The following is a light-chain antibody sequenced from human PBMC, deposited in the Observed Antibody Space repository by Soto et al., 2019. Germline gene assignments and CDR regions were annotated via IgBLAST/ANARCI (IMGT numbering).Light chain of an antibody. CDR1: SNDVGGYNY. CDR2: DVS. V-gene: IGLV2-14*01. J-gene: IGLJ1*01. Sequence: QSVLTQPASVSGSPGQSITISCTGTSNDVGGYNYVSWYQQHPGKAPKLMIYDVSNRPSGVSNRFSGSKSGNTASLTISGLQAEDEADYYCSSYTSSSTHYVFGTGTEVTVL. CDR3: SSYTSSSTHYV.